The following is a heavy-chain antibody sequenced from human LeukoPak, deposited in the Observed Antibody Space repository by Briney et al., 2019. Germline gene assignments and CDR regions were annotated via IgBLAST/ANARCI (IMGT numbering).Heavy chain of an antibody. Sequence: GGSLRLSCAASGFTFSNYAMNWVRQAPGKGLEWVSYFNGGGTNIYYADSVKGRFTISRDNAKNSLYLQMNSLRPEDTAVYYCVRDHIFAFDIWGQGTMATVSS. CDR1: GFTFSNYA. V-gene: IGHV3-21*01. CDR2: FNGGGTNI. J-gene: IGHJ3*02. D-gene: IGHD3-9*01. CDR3: VRDHIFAFDI.